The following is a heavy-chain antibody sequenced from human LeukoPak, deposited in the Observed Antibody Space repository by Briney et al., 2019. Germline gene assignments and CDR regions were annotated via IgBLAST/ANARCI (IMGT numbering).Heavy chain of an antibody. CDR3: AKDFYLVAMGRVYVFDY. V-gene: IGHV3-9*03. D-gene: IGHD2-8*02. Sequence: PGGSLRLSCAASGFTFHDYAMHWVRQAPGKGLEWVSGISWNGDSIGYADSVKGRFTISRDNAKNSLYLQMNSLRAENMALYYCAKDFYLVAMGRVYVFDYWGQGTLVTVSS. CDR1: GFTFHDYA. CDR2: ISWNGDSI. J-gene: IGHJ4*02.